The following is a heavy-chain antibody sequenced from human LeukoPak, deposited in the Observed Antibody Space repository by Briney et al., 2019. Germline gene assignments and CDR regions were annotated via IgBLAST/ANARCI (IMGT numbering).Heavy chain of an antibody. V-gene: IGHV5-51*01. CDR2: IYAGDSDT. CDR1: GYTFTNYW. CDR3: ARPGEYGRGYFDY. D-gene: IGHD3-10*01. J-gene: IGHJ4*02. Sequence: GESLKISCKGSGYTFTNYWIGWVRQMPGKGLEWMGIIYAGDSDTKYSPSFQGQVTISVDKSITTAYLQWSSLKASDTAVYYCARPGEYGRGYFDYWGQGTLVTVSS.